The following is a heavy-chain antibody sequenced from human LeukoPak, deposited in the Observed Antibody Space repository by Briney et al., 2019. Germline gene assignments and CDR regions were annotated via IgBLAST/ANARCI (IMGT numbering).Heavy chain of an antibody. Sequence: GRSLRLSCGVSEFTFDDYVIHWVRQGPGKGLEWVAAMSWTSGSIAYADSVKGRFNIFRDNAQSSLYLQMNSLRAEDTAFYYCARSSGSYDGYYGVEVWGQGTTVIVS. J-gene: IGHJ6*02. D-gene: IGHD6-19*01. CDR1: EFTFDDYV. CDR2: MSWTSGSI. V-gene: IGHV3-9*01. CDR3: ARSSGSYDGYYGVEV.